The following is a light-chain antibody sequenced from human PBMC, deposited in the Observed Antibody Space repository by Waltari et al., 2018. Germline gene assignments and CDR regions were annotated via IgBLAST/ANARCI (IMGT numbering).Light chain of an antibody. CDR3: SSYTSTDTWV. Sequence: QSALTQPASVSGSPGQSITISCTGTSSDIGTYNYVSWYQQHPGKAPKLMIYAVSKRPSGVSNRFSASKSGNTASLTISGLQAEEEADYYCSSYTSTDTWVFGGGTKLTVL. J-gene: IGLJ3*02. V-gene: IGLV2-14*03. CDR1: SSDIGTYNY. CDR2: AVS.